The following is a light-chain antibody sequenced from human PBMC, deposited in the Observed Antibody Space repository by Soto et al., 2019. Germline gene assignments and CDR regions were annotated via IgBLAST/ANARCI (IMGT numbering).Light chain of an antibody. V-gene: IGKV1-9*01. CDR3: QQLNSYPYT. CDR2: SAS. J-gene: IGKJ4*01. CDR1: QGISGY. Sequence: IQLTQSPSFLSASVGDRVTITCRASQGISGYLAWYQQKPGKAPDLLIYSASTLQSGVPLRFSGRGSGTEFTLTISVLQPEDFATYYCQQLNSYPYTFGGGTEVEIK.